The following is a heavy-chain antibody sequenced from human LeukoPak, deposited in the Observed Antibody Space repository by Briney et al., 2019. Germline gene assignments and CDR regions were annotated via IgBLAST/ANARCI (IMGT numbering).Heavy chain of an antibody. J-gene: IGHJ4*02. D-gene: IGHD6-13*01. CDR2: ISYDGSNK. CDR1: GFTFSSYA. Sequence: GRSLRLSCAAYGFTFSSYAMHWVRQAPGKGLEWVAVISYDGSNKYYADSVKGRFTISRDNSKNTLYLQMNSLRAEDTAVYYCARDGIASALSYFDYWGQGTLVTVSS. V-gene: IGHV3-30-3*01. CDR3: ARDGIASALSYFDY.